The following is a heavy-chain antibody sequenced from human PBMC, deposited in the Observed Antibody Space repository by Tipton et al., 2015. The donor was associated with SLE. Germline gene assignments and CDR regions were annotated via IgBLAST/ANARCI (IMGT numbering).Heavy chain of an antibody. CDR2: IRYDGSDK. CDR3: ARTSSGGAFDI. CDR1: GFTFSDYG. D-gene: IGHD1-14*01. J-gene: IGHJ3*02. V-gene: IGHV3-30*02. Sequence: SLRLSCAASGFTFSDYGMHWVRQAPGKGLEWVAFIRYDGSDKDYTDSVKGRFTISRDNSRNTLYLQMNSLRAEDTAVYYCARTSSGGAFDIWGQGTMVTVSS.